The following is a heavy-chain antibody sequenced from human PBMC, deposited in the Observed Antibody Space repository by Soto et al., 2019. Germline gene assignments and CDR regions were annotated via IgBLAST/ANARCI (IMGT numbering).Heavy chain of an antibody. CDR1: GFIFSNYA. V-gene: IGHV3-23*01. D-gene: IGHD6-6*01. CDR3: AKGHEYSRTPCLDP. Sequence: GGSLRLSCAPSGFIFSNYAMSWVRQARGKGLEWVSAISGSGADTYYTESVKGRFTISRDNFKNTLYLQMNSLRAEDTAVYYCAKGHEYSRTPCLDPWGQGTLVTVSS. CDR2: ISGSGADT. J-gene: IGHJ5*02.